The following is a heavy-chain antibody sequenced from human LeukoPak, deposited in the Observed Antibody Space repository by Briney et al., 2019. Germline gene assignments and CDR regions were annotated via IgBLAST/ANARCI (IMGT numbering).Heavy chain of an antibody. D-gene: IGHD3-22*01. Sequence: SETLSLTCAVSGGSISSSNWWSWVRQPPGKGLEWIGEIYHSGSTNYNPSLKSRATISVDKSKNQFSLKLSSVTAADTAVYYCARVLGNYYDSSGYLDYWGQGTLVTVSS. CDR2: IYHSGST. CDR3: ARVLGNYYDSSGYLDY. J-gene: IGHJ4*02. V-gene: IGHV4-4*02. CDR1: GGSISSSNW.